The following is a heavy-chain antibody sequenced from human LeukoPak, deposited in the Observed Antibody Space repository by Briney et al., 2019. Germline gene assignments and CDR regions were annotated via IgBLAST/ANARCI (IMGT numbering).Heavy chain of an antibody. J-gene: IGHJ4*02. Sequence: GRSLRLSCAASGFTFSGYGMHWVRQAPGKGLEWVAVISYDGSNKYYADSVKGRFTISRDNSKDTLYLQMNSLRAEDTAVYYCAKDRDDILTTYYFDYWGQGTLVTVSS. CDR3: AKDRDDILTTYYFDY. CDR1: GFTFSGYG. V-gene: IGHV3-30*18. CDR2: ISYDGSNK. D-gene: IGHD3-9*01.